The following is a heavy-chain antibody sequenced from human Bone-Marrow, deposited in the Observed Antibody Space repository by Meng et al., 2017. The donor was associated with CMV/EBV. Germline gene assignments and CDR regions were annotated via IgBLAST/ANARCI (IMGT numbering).Heavy chain of an antibody. D-gene: IGHD2-21*02. V-gene: IGHV3-21*01. CDR3: ARDSAVVVTAY. CDR1: GCTFSHYT. CDR2: ISSSSSYI. Sequence: CAASGCTFSHYTMNWVRQAPGKGLEWVSSISSSSSYIYYADSVKGRFTISRDNAKNSLYLQMNSLRAEDTAVYYCARDSAVVVTAYWGQGTLVTVSS. J-gene: IGHJ4*02.